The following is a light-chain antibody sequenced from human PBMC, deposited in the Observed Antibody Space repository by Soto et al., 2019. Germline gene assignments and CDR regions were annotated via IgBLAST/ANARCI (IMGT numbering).Light chain of an antibody. CDR3: GTWDSSLSAKV. Sequence: QSVLTQPPSVSAAPGQTVTISCSGSSSSIGNNCVSWYQQLPGTAPRLLIYDNDKRPSGIPARFSGSKSGTSATLGITGLQTGDEADYYCGTWDSSLSAKVFGGGTQLTVL. CDR1: SSSIGNNC. V-gene: IGLV1-51*01. CDR2: DND. J-gene: IGLJ2*01.